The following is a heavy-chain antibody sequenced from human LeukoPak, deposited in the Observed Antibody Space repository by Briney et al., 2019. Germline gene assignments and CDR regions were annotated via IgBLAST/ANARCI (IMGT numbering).Heavy chain of an antibody. Sequence: PGGSLRLSRAASGFTVSSTYMSWVRQAPGKGLQWVSVIYSGGGTYYAASVKGRFTISRDNSNNTVFLQMNNLRAEDTAVYYCARDVGYSSDDFTWGQGVLVIVSS. CDR1: GFTVSSTY. J-gene: IGHJ5*02. CDR2: IYSGGGT. D-gene: IGHD5-12*01. V-gene: IGHV3-66*01. CDR3: ARDVGYSSDDFT.